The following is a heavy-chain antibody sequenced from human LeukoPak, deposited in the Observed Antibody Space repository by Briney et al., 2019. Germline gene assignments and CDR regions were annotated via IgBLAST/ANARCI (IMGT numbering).Heavy chain of an antibody. V-gene: IGHV3-7*01. D-gene: IGHD5-18*01. CDR3: AKGLKTAVGPYMGYHYYMDV. J-gene: IGHJ6*03. Sequence: GGSLRLSCAASGFTFSSYWMSWVRLAPGKGLEWVANIKQDGSEKYYVDSVKGRFTISRDNAKNSLYLQINSLRAEDTAVYYCAKGLKTAVGPYMGYHYYMDVWGKGTTVTVSS. CDR1: GFTFSSYW. CDR2: IKQDGSEK.